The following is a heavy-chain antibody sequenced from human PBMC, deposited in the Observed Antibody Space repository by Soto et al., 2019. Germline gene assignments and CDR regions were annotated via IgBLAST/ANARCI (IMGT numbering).Heavy chain of an antibody. V-gene: IGHV3-23*01. CDR3: AKDFTAYLSSWFHL. J-gene: IGHJ5*02. Sequence: EVQLLESGGGLVQPGGSLRLSCAASEFTFSSNAMHWVRQAPGKGLEWVSGITGSGSTTFYADSVKGRFTISRDNSKNTLYLHMSSLRAEDTAIYYCAKDFTAYLSSWFHLWGQGTLVTVS. D-gene: IGHD6-13*01. CDR2: ITGSGSTT. CDR1: EFTFSSNA.